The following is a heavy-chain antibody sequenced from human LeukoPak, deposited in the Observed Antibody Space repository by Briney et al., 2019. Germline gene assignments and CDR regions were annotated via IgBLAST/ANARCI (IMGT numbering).Heavy chain of an antibody. D-gene: IGHD6-19*01. Sequence: GASVKVSCKASGYSFTNYAIHWVRQAPGQRLEWMGWINGGNGNTEYSQKFQGRVTIFRDTSATTAYMELSSLKSEDTAVYFCARAGGIAVAGGDHYFDYWGQGPLVTVSS. CDR3: ARAGGIAVAGGDHYFDY. J-gene: IGHJ4*02. CDR1: GYSFTNYA. V-gene: IGHV1-3*01. CDR2: INGGNGNT.